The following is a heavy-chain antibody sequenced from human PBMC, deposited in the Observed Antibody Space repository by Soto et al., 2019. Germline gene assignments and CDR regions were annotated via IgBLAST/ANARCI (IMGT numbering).Heavy chain of an antibody. V-gene: IGHV1-3*01. CDR1: GYTFNKYP. Sequence: GASVKVSCKASGYTFNKYPMHWVRQAPGQGLEWMGWINAANGDTGYSQKFQGRVTLTRDTSASTAYMELSSLRSEDTAVYYCARKDYYGSGIYYFDYWGQGTLVTFSS. CDR3: ARKDYYGSGIYYFDY. D-gene: IGHD3-10*01. J-gene: IGHJ4*02. CDR2: INAANGDT.